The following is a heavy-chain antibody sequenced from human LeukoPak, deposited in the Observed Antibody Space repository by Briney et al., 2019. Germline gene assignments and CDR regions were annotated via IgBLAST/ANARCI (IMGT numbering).Heavy chain of an antibody. CDR3: ARHEYCSGGSCYSSTWKFDS. J-gene: IGHJ4*02. Sequence: PSETLSLTCTVSGGSISSTSYYWGWIRQPPGKGLEWIGSIYYSGSTYYNPSLKSRVTISVDTSKNQFSLKLSSVTAADTARYYCARHEYCSGGSCYSSTWKFDSWGQGTLVTVSS. CDR1: GGSISSTSYY. V-gene: IGHV4-39*01. D-gene: IGHD2-15*01. CDR2: IYYSGST.